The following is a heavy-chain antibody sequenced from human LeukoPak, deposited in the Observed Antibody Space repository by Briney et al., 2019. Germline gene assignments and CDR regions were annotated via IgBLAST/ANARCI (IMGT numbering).Heavy chain of an antibody. Sequence: PSETLSLTCAVYGGSFSGYYWSWIRQPPGKGLDWIGEINHSGSTNYNPSLKSRVTISVDTSKNQFSLKLSSVTAADTAVYYCATSATAAAPDYWGQGTLVTVSS. CDR3: ATSATAAAPDY. CDR2: INHSGST. J-gene: IGHJ4*02. CDR1: GGSFSGYY. D-gene: IGHD6-13*01. V-gene: IGHV4-34*01.